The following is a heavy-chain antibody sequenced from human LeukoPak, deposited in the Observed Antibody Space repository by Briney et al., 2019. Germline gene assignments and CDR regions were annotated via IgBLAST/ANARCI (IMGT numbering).Heavy chain of an antibody. J-gene: IGHJ3*02. V-gene: IGHV4-38-2*02. D-gene: IGHD6-13*01. Sequence: SETLSLTCTVSGYSISSGYYWGWIRQPPGKGLEWIGSIYHSGSTYYNPSLKSRVTISVDTSKNQFSLKLSSVTAADTAVYYCARGKLAADAFDIWGQGTMVTVSS. CDR1: GYSISSGYY. CDR3: ARGKLAADAFDI. CDR2: IYHSGST.